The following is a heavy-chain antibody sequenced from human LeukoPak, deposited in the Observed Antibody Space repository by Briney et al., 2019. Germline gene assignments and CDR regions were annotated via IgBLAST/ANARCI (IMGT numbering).Heavy chain of an antibody. Sequence: TGGSLRLSCVVSGFTFNNYVMTWVRHAPGKGLEWVSSTSYSGESTYFADSVKGRITIYRDNSKNTLYLHMNSLRAEDTATYYCARRPTSRAFDFWGQGTLVTVSS. V-gene: IGHV3-23*01. D-gene: IGHD6-6*01. CDR2: TSYSGEST. CDR3: ARRPTSRAFDF. CDR1: GFTFNNYV. J-gene: IGHJ4*02.